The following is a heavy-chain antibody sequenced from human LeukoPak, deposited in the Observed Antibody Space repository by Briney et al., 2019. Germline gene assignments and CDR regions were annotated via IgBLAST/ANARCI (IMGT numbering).Heavy chain of an antibody. CDR1: GFTFSSFW. V-gene: IGHV3-23*01. CDR3: ARRYYYGSGSYPHDAFDI. D-gene: IGHD3-10*01. J-gene: IGHJ3*02. CDR2: ISGDGGST. Sequence: GGSLRLSCAASGFTFSSFWMHWVRQAPGKGLEWVSAISGDGGSTYYADSVKGRFTISRDYSKNTLYLQMNSLRAEDTAVYYCARRYYYGSGSYPHDAFDIWGQGTMVTVSS.